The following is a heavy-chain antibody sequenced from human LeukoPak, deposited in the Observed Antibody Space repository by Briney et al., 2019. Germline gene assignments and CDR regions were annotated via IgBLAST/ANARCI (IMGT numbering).Heavy chain of an antibody. CDR2: ISGSGGST. D-gene: IGHD6-25*01. Sequence: GGSLRLSCAASGFIFSSYAMSWVRQAPGKGLEWVSAISGSGGSTYYADSVKGRFTISRDNSKNTLYLQMNSLRAEDTAVYYCAKARSSGDYFDYWGQGTLVTVSS. CDR1: GFIFSSYA. V-gene: IGHV3-23*01. CDR3: AKARSSGDYFDY. J-gene: IGHJ4*02.